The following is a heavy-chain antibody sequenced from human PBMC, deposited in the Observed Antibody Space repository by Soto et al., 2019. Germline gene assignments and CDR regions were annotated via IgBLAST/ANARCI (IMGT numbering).Heavy chain of an antibody. CDR2: IYYSGST. CDR3: ARDAHYRSPFRWFDP. D-gene: IGHD6-13*01. J-gene: IGHJ5*02. Sequence: QVQLQESGPGLVKPSQTLSLTCTVSGGSISSGGYYWSWIRQHPGKGLEWIGYIYYSGSTYYNPSLKRQVTISVDTSKNQLSLKLSSVTAADTAVYYCARDAHYRSPFRWFDPWGQGTLVTVSS. V-gene: IGHV4-31*01. CDR1: GGSISSGGYY.